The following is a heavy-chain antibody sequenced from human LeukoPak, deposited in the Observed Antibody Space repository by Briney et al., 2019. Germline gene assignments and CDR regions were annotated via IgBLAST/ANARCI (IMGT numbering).Heavy chain of an antibody. CDR1: GYTFTAQY. J-gene: IGHJ4*02. CDR2: INPNNGDT. CDR3: ASYPRSIPTPPFDY. Sequence: ASVKVSCKASGYTFTAQYMHWVRQAPGQGLEWMGWINPNNGDTKYAQSFLGRVTMSRDTSTTTAYMELSSLRSDDTAVYFCASYPRSIPTPPFDYWGQGTLVTVSS. D-gene: IGHD2-21*01. V-gene: IGHV1-2*02.